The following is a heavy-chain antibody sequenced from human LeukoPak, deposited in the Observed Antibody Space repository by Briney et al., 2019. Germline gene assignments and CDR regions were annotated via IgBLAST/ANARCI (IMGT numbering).Heavy chain of an antibody. V-gene: IGHV4-38-2*01. D-gene: IGHD3-22*01. J-gene: IGHJ4*02. CDR1: GYSISSGYY. CDR3: ARQPYYYARYYFDY. Sequence: PSETLSLTCAVSGYSISSGYYWGWIRQPPGKGLEWIGSIYHSGSTYYNPSLKSRVTISVDTSKNQFSLKLSSVTAADTAVYYCARQPYYYARYYFDYWGQGTLVTVSS. CDR2: IYHSGST.